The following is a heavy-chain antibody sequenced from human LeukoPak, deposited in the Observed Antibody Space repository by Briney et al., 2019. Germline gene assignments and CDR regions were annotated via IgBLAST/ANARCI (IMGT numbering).Heavy chain of an antibody. D-gene: IGHD5-24*01. CDR3: AREVRWLQSKFDY. Sequence: SETLSLTCTVSGGSISSYYWSWIRQPPGKGLEWIGYIYYSGSTNYNPSLKSRVTISVDTSKNQFSLKLSSVTAADTAVYYCAREVRWLQSKFDYWGQGTLVTVSS. CDR1: GGSISSYY. V-gene: IGHV4-59*12. CDR2: IYYSGST. J-gene: IGHJ4*02.